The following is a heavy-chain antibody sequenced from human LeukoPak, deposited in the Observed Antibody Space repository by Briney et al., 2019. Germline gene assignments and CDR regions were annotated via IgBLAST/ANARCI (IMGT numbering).Heavy chain of an antibody. CDR3: ARNYDFWSGSLPFDY. J-gene: IGHJ4*02. CDR2: ISAYNGNT. V-gene: IGHV1-18*01. Sequence: ASVKVSRKASGYTFTSYGISWVRQAPGQGLEWMGWISAYNGNTNYAQKLQGRVTMTTDTSTSTAYMELRSLRSDDTAVYYCARNYDFWSGSLPFDYWGQGTLVTVSS. D-gene: IGHD3-3*01. CDR1: GYTFTSYG.